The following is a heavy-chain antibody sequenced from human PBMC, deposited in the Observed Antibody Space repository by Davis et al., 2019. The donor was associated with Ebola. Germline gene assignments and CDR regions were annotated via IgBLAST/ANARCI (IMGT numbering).Heavy chain of an antibody. CDR3: AKDTSNVWFDV. Sequence: GGSRRPSCAASGLPVSSNYMTWVRQAPGKGREWVSTLGLSADTYYADSVKCRFTISRDNSKNTMHLQMNSLRVEDTAIYFCAKDTSNVWFDVWGQGTMVTVSS. CDR2: LGLSADT. V-gene: IGHV3-53*01. CDR1: GLPVSSNY. J-gene: IGHJ3*01. D-gene: IGHD6-19*01.